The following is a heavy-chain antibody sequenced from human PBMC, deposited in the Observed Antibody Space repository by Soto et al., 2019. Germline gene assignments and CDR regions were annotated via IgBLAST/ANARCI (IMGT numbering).Heavy chain of an antibody. CDR1: GLTFSGYG. CDR2: ITYDGSST. Sequence: ESGGGVVQPGTSLRLSCVVTGLTFSGYGMHWVRQAPGKGLEWVADITYDGSSTYYADAVKGRFTVPRDNSKNILYLQMTSLRGDDTAMYYCAKDQMGRGWRTLDSWGQGTLVIVSS. V-gene: IGHV3-30*18. J-gene: IGHJ4*02. D-gene: IGHD3-10*01. CDR3: AKDQMGRGWRTLDS.